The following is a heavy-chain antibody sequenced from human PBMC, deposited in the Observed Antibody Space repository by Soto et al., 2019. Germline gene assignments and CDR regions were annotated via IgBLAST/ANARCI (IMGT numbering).Heavy chain of an antibody. CDR1: GFTFSSYA. Sequence: GGSLRLSCAASGFTFSSYAMHWVRQAPGKGLEWVAVISYDGSNKYYADSVKGRFTISRDNSKNTLYLQMNSLRAEDTAVYYCARLHQPLLYFDYWGQGTLVTVSS. CDR3: ARLHQPLLYFDY. V-gene: IGHV3-30-3*01. J-gene: IGHJ4*02. CDR2: ISYDGSNK. D-gene: IGHD2-2*01.